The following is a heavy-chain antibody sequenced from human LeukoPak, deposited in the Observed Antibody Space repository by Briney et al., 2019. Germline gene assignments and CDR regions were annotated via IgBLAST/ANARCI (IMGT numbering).Heavy chain of an antibody. D-gene: IGHD2-8*02. CDR1: GFTFSSHW. V-gene: IGHV3-74*01. CDR3: ARDSNTDWYFDL. CDR2: INNDGRST. Sequence: GGSLRLSCTASGFTFSSHWVHWVRQAPGKGLVWVSHINNDGRSTRYADSVKGRFTISRDNAKNTVYLQMNSLRVEDTAVYYCARDSNTDWYFDLWGRGTLVTVSS. J-gene: IGHJ2*01.